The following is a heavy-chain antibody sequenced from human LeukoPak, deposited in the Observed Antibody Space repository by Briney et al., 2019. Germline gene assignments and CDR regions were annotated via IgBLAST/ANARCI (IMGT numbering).Heavy chain of an antibody. J-gene: IGHJ4*02. CDR3: ARDTIPLYYFDSSGYYFHPDY. D-gene: IGHD3-22*01. Sequence: ASVKVSCKASGYSFSGYYIHWVRQAPGQGLEWMGWINPNSGGRNYAQKFQGRVTMTRDTSISTAYMELSRLRSGDTAVYYCARDTIPLYYFDSSGYYFHPDYWGQGTLVTVSS. CDR1: GYSFSGYY. V-gene: IGHV1-2*02. CDR2: INPNSGGR.